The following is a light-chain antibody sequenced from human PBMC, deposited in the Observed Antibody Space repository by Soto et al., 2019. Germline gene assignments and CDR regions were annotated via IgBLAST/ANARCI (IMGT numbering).Light chain of an antibody. V-gene: IGKV1-5*01. J-gene: IGKJ2*01. CDR3: LQHDSFPYT. Sequence: DIQVTQSPSTLSASVGDRVTITCGASQSIGTWLAWYQQKPGEAPKLLIYAASRLQGGVPSRFSGSGSGTEFTLTIGSLQPEDSATYYCLQHDSFPYTFGQGTKVDIK. CDR1: QSIGTW. CDR2: AAS.